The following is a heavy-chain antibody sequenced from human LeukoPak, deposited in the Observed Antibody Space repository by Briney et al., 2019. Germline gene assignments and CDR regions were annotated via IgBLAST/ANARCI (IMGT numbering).Heavy chain of an antibody. CDR2: INGDGSST. CDR3: ARDMYSMSSARGAY. D-gene: IGHD3-10*01. Sequence: GGSLRLSCAASGFTFSDYWMHWVRQDPGKGLVWVARINGDGSSTTYVESVRGRFTISRDNAKKTLYLQMNSLRAEDAAVYYCARDMYSMSSARGAYWGQGTLVTVSS. J-gene: IGHJ4*02. CDR1: GFTFSDYW. V-gene: IGHV3-74*01.